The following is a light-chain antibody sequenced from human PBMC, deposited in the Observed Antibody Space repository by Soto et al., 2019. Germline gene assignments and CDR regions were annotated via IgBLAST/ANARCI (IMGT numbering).Light chain of an antibody. J-gene: IGKJ2*01. CDR2: GSS. Sequence: EVVLTQSPGTLSLSPGERATLSCRASQSVSNNYFAWYQQKPGQAPRLLIFGSSDRATGIPDRFSGSGSGTDFTLTISRLAREDFVVYYCQQYGSSPPYTFGQGTKLAIK. V-gene: IGKV3-20*01. CDR1: QSVSNNY. CDR3: QQYGSSPPYT.